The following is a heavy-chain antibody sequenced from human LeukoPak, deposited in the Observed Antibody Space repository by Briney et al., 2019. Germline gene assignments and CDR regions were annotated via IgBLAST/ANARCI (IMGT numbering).Heavy chain of an antibody. J-gene: IGHJ4*02. V-gene: IGHV3-53*01. Sequence: GGSLRLSCAASGFTVSSNHTSWVRQAPGKGLEWVSAIYSGGSTDYADSVKGRFTISRDILKNTLYLQMNSLRAEDTAVYYCARGPAGYNWGQGTLVTVSS. CDR2: IYSGGST. CDR3: ARGPAGYN. D-gene: IGHD1-1*01. CDR1: GFTVSSNH.